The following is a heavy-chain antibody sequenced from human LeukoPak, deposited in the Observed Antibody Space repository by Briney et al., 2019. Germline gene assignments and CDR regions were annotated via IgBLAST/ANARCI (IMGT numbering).Heavy chain of an antibody. J-gene: IGHJ4*02. D-gene: IGHD6-13*01. Sequence: SETLSLTCAVYGGSFSGYYWSWIRQPPGKGREWIGEINHSGSTNYNPSLESRVTISVDTSKNQFSLKLSSVTAADTAVYYCARGPVWYWYYFDYWGQGTLVTVSS. V-gene: IGHV4-34*01. CDR1: GGSFSGYY. CDR3: ARGPVWYWYYFDY. CDR2: INHSGST.